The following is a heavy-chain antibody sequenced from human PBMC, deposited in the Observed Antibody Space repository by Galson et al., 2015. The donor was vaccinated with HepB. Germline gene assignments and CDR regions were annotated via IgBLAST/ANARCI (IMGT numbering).Heavy chain of an antibody. V-gene: IGHV3-9*01. CDR1: GFTFDDYA. CDR3: AKDTKSKAAYYDFWSGYYRDYYYYYMDV. CDR2: ISWNSGSI. J-gene: IGHJ6*03. D-gene: IGHD3-3*01. Sequence: SLRLSCAASGFTFDDYAMHWVRQAPGKGLEWVSGISWNSGSIGYADSVKGRFTISRDNAKNSLYLQMNSLRAEDTALYYCAKDTKSKAAYYDFWSGYYRDYYYYYMDVWGKGTTVTVSS.